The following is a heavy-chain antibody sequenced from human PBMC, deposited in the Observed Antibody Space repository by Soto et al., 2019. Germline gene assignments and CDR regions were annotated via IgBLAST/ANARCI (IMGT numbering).Heavy chain of an antibody. CDR2: IYYSGST. J-gene: IGHJ4*02. CDR1: GGSISSYY. CDR3: ASKAWYSSSYQYFDY. V-gene: IGHV4-59*01. Sequence: SETLSLTCTVSGGSISSYYWSWIRQPPGKGLEWIGYIYYSGSTNYNPSLKSRVTISVDPSKNQFSLKLSSVTAADTAVYYCASKAWYSSSYQYFDYWGQGTLVTVSS. D-gene: IGHD6-13*01.